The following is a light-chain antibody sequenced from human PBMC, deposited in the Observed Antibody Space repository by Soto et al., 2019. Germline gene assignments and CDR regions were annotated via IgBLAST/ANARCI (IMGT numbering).Light chain of an antibody. V-gene: IGKV3-20*01. J-gene: IGKJ2*02. CDR3: QQYGSSPMCT. CDR2: GAS. Sequence: EIVLTQSPGTLSLSAGERATLSCRASQSVSSSYFAWYQQKPGQAPRLLIYGASSRATGIPDRFSGSGSGTDFTLIIDRLEPEDFAVYYCQQYGSSPMCTFGQGTKLEI. CDR1: QSVSSSY.